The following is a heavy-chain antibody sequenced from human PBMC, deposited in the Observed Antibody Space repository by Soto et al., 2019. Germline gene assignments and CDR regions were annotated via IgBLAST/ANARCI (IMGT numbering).Heavy chain of an antibody. D-gene: IGHD1-1*01. J-gene: IGHJ4*02. CDR1: GFSLSTSGVG. CDR2: IYWDDDK. CDR3: AHSANKVERFSPVDY. V-gene: IGHV2-5*02. Sequence: QITLKESGPTLVQPTQTLTLTCTFSGFSLSTSGVGVGWIRQPPGKALEWLALIYWDDDKRYSPSLKSRPTNTKDTSKNQVVLTMTTMDPVDTATYYCAHSANKVERFSPVDYWGQGTLVTVSS.